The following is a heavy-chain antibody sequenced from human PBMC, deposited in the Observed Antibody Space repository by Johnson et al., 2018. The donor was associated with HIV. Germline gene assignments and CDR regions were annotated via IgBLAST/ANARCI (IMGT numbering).Heavy chain of an antibody. CDR2: ISWNSGSI. V-gene: IGHV3-9*01. Sequence: VQLVESGGGLVQPGRSLRLSCAASGFTFDDYAMHWVRQAPGKGLEWVSGISWNSGSIGYADSVKGRFTISRDNSENTLYLQMNSLKAEDTAVYYCASLSDDAFDFWGQGTMVTVSS. CDR1: GFTFDDYA. J-gene: IGHJ3*01. CDR3: ASLSDDAFDF.